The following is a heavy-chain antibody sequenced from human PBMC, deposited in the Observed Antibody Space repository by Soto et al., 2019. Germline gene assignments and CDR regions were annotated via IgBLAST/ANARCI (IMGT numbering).Heavy chain of an antibody. V-gene: IGHV3-64*01. CDR3: ARRARPDFYYMDV. D-gene: IGHD6-6*01. CDR1: GFTLSGYA. J-gene: IGHJ6*03. Sequence: EVQLAESGGGLAQPGGSLRLSCAASGFTLSGYAMDWLRQAPGKGPEYVSGISSNGVGTYYANSVQGRFTISRDNSKNTVYLQMGSLRPEDMAVYYCARRARPDFYYMDVWGKGTTVTVSS. CDR2: ISSNGVGT.